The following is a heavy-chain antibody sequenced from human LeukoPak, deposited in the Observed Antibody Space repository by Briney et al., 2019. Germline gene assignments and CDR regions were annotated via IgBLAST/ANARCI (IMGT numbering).Heavy chain of an antibody. Sequence: ASVKVSCKASGYTFTGYYMHWVRQAPGQGLEWMGWINPNSGGTYYAQKFQGRVTVTRDTSISTAYMELSRLRSDDTAVYYCARAHCSDGSCYSDYYYMDVWGKGTTVTVSS. V-gene: IGHV1-2*02. CDR1: GYTFTGYY. D-gene: IGHD2-15*01. CDR3: ARAHCSDGSCYSDYYYMDV. J-gene: IGHJ6*03. CDR2: INPNSGGT.